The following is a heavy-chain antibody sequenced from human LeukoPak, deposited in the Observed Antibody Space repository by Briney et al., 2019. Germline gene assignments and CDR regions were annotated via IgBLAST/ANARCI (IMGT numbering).Heavy chain of an antibody. Sequence: SETLSLSCAVYGRSFSGYYWSWIRQPPGKGLEWIGEINHSGSTNYNPSLKSRVTISVDTSKNQFSLKLCSVTAADTAVYYCARGHATYGGNYYYYGMDVCGQGTTVTVS. CDR1: GRSFSGYY. CDR3: ARGHATYGGNYYYYGMDV. D-gene: IGHD4-23*01. V-gene: IGHV4-34*01. J-gene: IGHJ6*02. CDR2: INHSGST.